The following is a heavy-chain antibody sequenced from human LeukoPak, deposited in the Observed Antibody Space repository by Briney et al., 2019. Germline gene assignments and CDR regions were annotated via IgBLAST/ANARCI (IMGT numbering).Heavy chain of an antibody. V-gene: IGHV1-8*03. CDR3: ARSIWFGEPFDY. CDR2: MNPNSGNT. J-gene: IGHJ4*02. Sequence: ASVKVSCKASGYTFTSYDINWVRQATGQGLEWMGWMNPNSGNTGYAQKFQGRVTITRNTSISTAYMELSSLRSDDTAVYYCARSIWFGEPFDYWGQGTLVTVSS. D-gene: IGHD3-10*01. CDR1: GYTFTSYD.